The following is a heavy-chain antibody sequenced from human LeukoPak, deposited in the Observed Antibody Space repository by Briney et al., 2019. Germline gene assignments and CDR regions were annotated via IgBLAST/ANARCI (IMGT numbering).Heavy chain of an antibody. CDR2: SNPSGDST. CDR1: GYTFTSFG. CDR3: ARWTTTFLDY. J-gene: IGHJ4*02. D-gene: IGHD1-1*01. Sequence: GASVKVSCKASGYTFTSFGITWMRQAPGHGLEWMGISNPSGDSTNYAQKFQGRVTMTRDTSTSTVYMDLSSLRSEDTAVYYCARWTTTFLDYWGQGTLVTVSS. V-gene: IGHV1-46*01.